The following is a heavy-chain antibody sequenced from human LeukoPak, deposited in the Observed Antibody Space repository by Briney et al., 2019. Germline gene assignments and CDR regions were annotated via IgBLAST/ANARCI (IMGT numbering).Heavy chain of an antibody. CDR3: ARQGYCSGGSCSAPELDY. V-gene: IGHV4-38-2*02. Sequence: SETLSLTCTVSGYSISSGYYWGWIRQPPGKGLEWIGSIYHSGSTYYNPSLKSRVTISVDTSKNQFSLKLSSVTAADTAVYYCARQGYCSGGSCSAPELDYWGHGTLVTVSS. D-gene: IGHD2-15*01. CDR2: IYHSGST. J-gene: IGHJ4*01. CDR1: GYSISSGYY.